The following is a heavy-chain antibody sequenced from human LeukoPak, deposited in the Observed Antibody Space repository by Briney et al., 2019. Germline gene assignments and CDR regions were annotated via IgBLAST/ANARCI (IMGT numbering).Heavy chain of an antibody. J-gene: IGHJ4*02. Sequence: PGESLRLSCATSGFTFSISTFGSYTMNWVRQAPGKGLEWVSSISSTGTYIYYTDSVKGRFTISRDIANSLLYLQMNSLRADDTAVYYCARDLDFSTGFDYWGQGTLVTVSS. CDR3: ARDLDFSTGFDY. V-gene: IGHV3-21*01. CDR1: GFTFSISTFGSYT. CDR2: ISSTGTYI. D-gene: IGHD6-13*01.